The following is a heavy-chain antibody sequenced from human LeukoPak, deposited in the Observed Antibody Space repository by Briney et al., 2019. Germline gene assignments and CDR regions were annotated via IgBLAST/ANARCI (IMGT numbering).Heavy chain of an antibody. CDR1: GFTFSSYW. Sequence: GGSLRLSCAASGFTFSSYWMSWVRQAPGKGLEWVANIKQDGSEKYYVDSVKGRFTISRDNAKNSLYLQMNSLRAEDTAVYYCARADPGYCSSTSCYSIMGAFDIWGQGTMVTVSS. V-gene: IGHV3-7*03. CDR3: ARADPGYCSSTSCYSIMGAFDI. D-gene: IGHD2-2*02. J-gene: IGHJ3*02. CDR2: IKQDGSEK.